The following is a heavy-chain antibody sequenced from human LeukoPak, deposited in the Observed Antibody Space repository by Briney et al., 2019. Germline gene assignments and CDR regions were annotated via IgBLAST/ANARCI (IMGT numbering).Heavy chain of an antibody. Sequence: PSETLSLTCGVYGGSFSGYYWSWIRQPPGKGLEWIGEINHSGSTNYNPSLKSRVTISVDTSKNQFSLKLSSVTAADTAVYYCARHRYCSSTTCWRNAFDIWGQGTMVTVSS. CDR1: GGSFSGYY. V-gene: IGHV4-34*01. D-gene: IGHD2-2*01. CDR3: ARHRYCSSTTCWRNAFDI. J-gene: IGHJ3*02. CDR2: INHSGST.